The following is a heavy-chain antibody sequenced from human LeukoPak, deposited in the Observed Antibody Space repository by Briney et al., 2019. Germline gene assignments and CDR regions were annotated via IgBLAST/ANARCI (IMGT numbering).Heavy chain of an antibody. Sequence: ASVKVSCKASGYTFTSYDINWVRQATGQGLEWMGWISAYNGNTNYAQKLQGRVTMTTDTSTSTAYMELRSLRSDDTAVYYCARAGGAIFGVAYNWFDPWGQGTLVTVSS. V-gene: IGHV1-18*01. CDR1: GYTFTSYD. CDR2: ISAYNGNT. J-gene: IGHJ5*02. D-gene: IGHD3-3*01. CDR3: ARAGGAIFGVAYNWFDP.